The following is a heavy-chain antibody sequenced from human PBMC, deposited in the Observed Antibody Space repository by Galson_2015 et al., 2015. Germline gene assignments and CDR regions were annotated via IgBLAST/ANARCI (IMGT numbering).Heavy chain of an antibody. Sequence: SLRLSCAASGFTFTNTWMSWVRQAPGKGLEWVGRIKINVDGGTTDYAAPVKGRFTISRDDSKNTLYLQMNSLKTEDAAMYHCATHYFDTRGLDYWGQGTLVTVSS. CDR1: GFTFTNTW. J-gene: IGHJ4*02. CDR3: ATHYFDTRGLDY. CDR2: IKINVDGGTT. D-gene: IGHD3-22*01. V-gene: IGHV3-15*01.